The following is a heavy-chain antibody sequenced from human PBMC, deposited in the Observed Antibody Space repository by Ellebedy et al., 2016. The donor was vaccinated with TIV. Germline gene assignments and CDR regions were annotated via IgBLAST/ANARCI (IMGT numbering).Heavy chain of an antibody. CDR1: GFLFNQYG. Sequence: GGSLRLXXAASGFLFNQYGVHWVRQAPGKGLEWVAVIANDGRNKYYGDSVKGRFTISRDNSKNTLYLQMNSLKVEDTAVYYCANMAWGNEDYSVDSWGQGTLVTVSS. D-gene: IGHD2-21*01. CDR3: ANMAWGNEDYSVDS. CDR2: IANDGRNK. J-gene: IGHJ5*01. V-gene: IGHV3-30*18.